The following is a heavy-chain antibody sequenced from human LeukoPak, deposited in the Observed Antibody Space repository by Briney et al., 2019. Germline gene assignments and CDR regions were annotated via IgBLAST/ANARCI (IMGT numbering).Heavy chain of an antibody. V-gene: IGHV4-34*01. CDR1: GGSFSGYY. CDR3: ARGTVTINY. CDR2: INHSGST. J-gene: IGHJ4*02. D-gene: IGHD4-17*01. Sequence: PSETLSLTCAVYGGSFSGYYWSWIRQTPGKGLEWIGEINHSGSTNYNPSLKSRVTISVDTSKNQFSLKLSSVTAADTAVYYCARGTVTINYWGQGTLVTVSS.